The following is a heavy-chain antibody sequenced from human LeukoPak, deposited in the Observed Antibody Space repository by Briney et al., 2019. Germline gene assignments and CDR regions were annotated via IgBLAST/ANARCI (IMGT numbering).Heavy chain of an antibody. J-gene: IGHJ6*03. CDR2: MNPNSGNT. CDR1: GYTFTSYD. CDR3: ARRAYYCTNGVCHRRCYYCMDV. V-gene: IGHV1-8*03. Sequence: GASVKVSCKASGYTFTSYDINWVRQATGQGLEWMGWMNPNSGNTGYAQKFQGRVTITRNTSISTAYMELSSLRSEDTAVYYCARRAYYCTNGVCHRRCYYCMDVWGKGTTVTVSS. D-gene: IGHD2-8*01.